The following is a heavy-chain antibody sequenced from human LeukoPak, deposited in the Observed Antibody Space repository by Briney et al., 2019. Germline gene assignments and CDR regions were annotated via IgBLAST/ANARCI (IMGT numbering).Heavy chain of an antibody. CDR3: ARGSSSIGYYYYYMDV. J-gene: IGHJ6*03. CDR2: IIPIFGTA. CDR1: GGTFSSYA. Sequence: GASVKVSCKASGGTFSSYAISWVRQAPGQGLEWMGGIIPIFGTANYAQKFQGRVTITADKSTSTAYMELSSLRSEDTAVYYCARGSSSIGYYYYYMDVWGKGTTVTVSS. V-gene: IGHV1-69*06. D-gene: IGHD6-13*01.